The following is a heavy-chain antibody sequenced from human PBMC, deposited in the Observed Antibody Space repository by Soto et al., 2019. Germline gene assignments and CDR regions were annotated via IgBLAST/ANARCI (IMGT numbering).Heavy chain of an antibody. V-gene: IGHV3-23*01. J-gene: IGHJ4*02. Sequence: GSLRLSCAASGFTFSSYAMSWVRQAPGKGLEWVSAISGSGGSTYYADSVKGRFTISRDNSKNTLYLQMNSLRAEDMAVYYCAKIPPFITMVRGVMDYWGQGTLVTVSS. D-gene: IGHD3-10*01. CDR3: AKIPPFITMVRGVMDY. CDR2: ISGSGGST. CDR1: GFTFSSYA.